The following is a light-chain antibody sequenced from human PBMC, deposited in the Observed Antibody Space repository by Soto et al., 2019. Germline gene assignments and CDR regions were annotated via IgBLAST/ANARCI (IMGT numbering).Light chain of an antibody. CDR2: AAP. CDR3: QQANSFPYT. V-gene: IGKV1-12*01. Sequence: DIQMTQSPSSVSASVGDRVTITCRASQGITRWLVWYQQKPGKAPKLLIYAAPSLQSGVPSRFSGSGSGTDFTLTISSLQPEDFGTYYCQQANSFPYTFGQGTKLEIK. CDR1: QGITRW. J-gene: IGKJ2*01.